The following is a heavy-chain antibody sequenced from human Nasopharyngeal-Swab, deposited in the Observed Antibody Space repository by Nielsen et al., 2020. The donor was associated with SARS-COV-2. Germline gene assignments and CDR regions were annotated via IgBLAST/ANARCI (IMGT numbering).Heavy chain of an antibody. D-gene: IGHD3-3*01. Sequence: SETLSLTCTVSGGSISSSSYYWGWIRQPPGKGLEWIGSIYYSGSTYYNPPLKSRVTISVDTSKNQFSLKLSSVTAADTAVYYCARLLTIFGVVSAAIDYWRQGTLVTVSS. CDR2: IYYSGST. CDR3: ARLLTIFGVVSAAIDY. J-gene: IGHJ4*02. V-gene: IGHV4-39*01. CDR1: GGSISSSSYY.